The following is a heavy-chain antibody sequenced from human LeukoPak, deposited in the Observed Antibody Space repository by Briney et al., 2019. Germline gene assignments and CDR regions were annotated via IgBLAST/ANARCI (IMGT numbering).Heavy chain of an antibody. D-gene: IGHD3-16*02. CDR1: GFTFSSYW. Sequence: GGSLRLSCAASGFTFSSYWMSWVRQAPGKGLEWVANIKQDGSGKYYVDSVKGRFTISRDNAKNSLYLQMNSLRAEDTAVYYCVRGGYRSWFDPWGQGTRVTVSS. CDR3: VRGGYRSWFDP. V-gene: IGHV3-7*04. J-gene: IGHJ5*02. CDR2: IKQDGSGK.